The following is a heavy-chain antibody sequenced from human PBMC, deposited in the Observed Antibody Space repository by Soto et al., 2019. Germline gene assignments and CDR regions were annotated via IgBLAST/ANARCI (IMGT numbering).Heavy chain of an antibody. V-gene: IGHV3-11*01. CDR2: ISSSGSTI. CDR3: ARDAILLWFGESHFMDV. D-gene: IGHD3-10*01. CDR1: GFTFSDYY. Sequence: GSLRLSCAASGFTFSDYYMSWIGLAPGKGLEWVSYISSSGSTIYYADSVKGRFTISRDNAKNSLYLQMNSLRAEDTAVYYCARDAILLWFGESHFMDVWGKGTTVTVSS. J-gene: IGHJ6*03.